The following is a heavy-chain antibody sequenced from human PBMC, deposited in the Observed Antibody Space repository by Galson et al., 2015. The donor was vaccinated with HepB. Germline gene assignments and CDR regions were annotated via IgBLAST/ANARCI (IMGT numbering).Heavy chain of an antibody. V-gene: IGHV3-33*01. CDR2: IWYDGSNK. Sequence: SLRLSCAASGFTFSSYGMHWVRQAPGKWLEWVAVIWYDGSNKYYADSVKGRFTISRDNSKNTLYLQMNGLRAEDTAVYYCARDLGRGTGWFGEHPQAYWGQGTLVTVSS. CDR3: ARDLGRGTGWFGEHPQAY. D-gene: IGHD3-10*01. CDR1: GFTFSSYG. J-gene: IGHJ4*02.